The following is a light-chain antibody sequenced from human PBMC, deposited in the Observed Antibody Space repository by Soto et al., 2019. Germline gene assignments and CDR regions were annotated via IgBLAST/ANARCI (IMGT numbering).Light chain of an antibody. CDR1: SSNIGNNY. J-gene: IGLJ1*01. Sequence: QEVTISCSGSSSNIGNNYVSWYQQLPGTAPKLLIYDNNKRPSGIPDRFSGSKSGTSATLGITGLQTGDEADYYCGTWDSSLNAFVLGTGTKV. V-gene: IGLV1-51*01. CDR3: GTWDSSLNAFV. CDR2: DNN.